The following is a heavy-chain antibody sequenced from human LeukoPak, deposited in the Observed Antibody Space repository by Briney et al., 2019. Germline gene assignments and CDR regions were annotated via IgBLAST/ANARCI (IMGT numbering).Heavy chain of an antibody. D-gene: IGHD3-22*01. CDR1: GFTFSSYA. J-gene: IGHJ4*02. CDR3: AKAYYYDSSGSHDY. Sequence: PGGSLRLSCAASGFTFSSYAMSWVRQAPGKGLEWVSAISGSGGSTYYADSVKGRFTISRDNSKNTLYLQMNSLRAEDTAVYYCAKAYYYDSSGSHDYWGQGTLVTVSS. CDR2: ISGSGGST. V-gene: IGHV3-23*01.